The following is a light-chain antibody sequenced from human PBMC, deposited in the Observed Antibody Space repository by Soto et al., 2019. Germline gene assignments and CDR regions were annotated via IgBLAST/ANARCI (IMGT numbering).Light chain of an antibody. CDR2: DVS. J-gene: IGLJ1*01. CDR1: SSDVGGYNY. CDR3: CSYAGSYTHYV. V-gene: IGLV2-11*01. Sequence: QSALTQPRSVSVSPGQSVTISCTGTSSDVGGYNYVSWYQPHPGKAPKLMIYDVSKRPSGVTDRCSGSKSGNTASLTISGLQAEDEADYYCCSYAGSYTHYVFGTGTKVTVI.